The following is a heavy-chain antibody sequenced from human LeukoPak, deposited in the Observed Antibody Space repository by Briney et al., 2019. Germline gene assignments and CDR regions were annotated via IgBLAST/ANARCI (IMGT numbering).Heavy chain of an antibody. CDR3: ARNTQYYDFWSGYSSAVYYYYMDV. D-gene: IGHD3-3*01. CDR1: GYTFTGYY. J-gene: IGHJ6*03. Sequence: ASVKVSCKASGYTFTGYYMHWVRQAPGQGLEWMGWINPNSGGTNYAQKFQGRVTMTRDTSISTAYMELSRLRSDDTAVYYCARNTQYYDFWSGYSSAVYYYYMDVWGKGTTVTVSS. CDR2: INPNSGGT. V-gene: IGHV1-2*02.